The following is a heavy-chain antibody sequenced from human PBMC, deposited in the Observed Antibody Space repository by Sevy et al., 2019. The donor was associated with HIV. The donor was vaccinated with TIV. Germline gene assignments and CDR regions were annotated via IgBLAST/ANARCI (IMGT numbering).Heavy chain of an antibody. V-gene: IGHV3-13*01. CDR1: GFTFSGSD. D-gene: IGHD2-21*01. J-gene: IGHJ4*02. CDR2: IGTLADT. Sequence: GGSLRLSCAASGFTFSGSDMHWVRQVKGKGLEWISSIGTLADTFYADSVKGRFTISTDNAQSYLYLQMSSLKVGDTALYFCVRGLQTHCDRTACPLDYWGQGTLVTVSS. CDR3: VRGLQTHCDRTACPLDY.